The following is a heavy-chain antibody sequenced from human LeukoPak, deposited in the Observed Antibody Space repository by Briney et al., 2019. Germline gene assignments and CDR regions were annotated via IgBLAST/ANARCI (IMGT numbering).Heavy chain of an antibody. J-gene: IGHJ4*02. V-gene: IGHV3-66*02. CDR2: IYSGETT. Sequence: GESLRLSCAASGFTVRRNYMSWVRHPPGKGLEWVSVIYSGETTYYAESMRRRFTLFRDNTKNTLYLQMNSLGAEDTAVYYCARERYYYDTTGALDYWGQGTLVTVSS. CDR1: GFTVRRNY. CDR3: ARERYYYDTTGALDY. D-gene: IGHD3-22*01.